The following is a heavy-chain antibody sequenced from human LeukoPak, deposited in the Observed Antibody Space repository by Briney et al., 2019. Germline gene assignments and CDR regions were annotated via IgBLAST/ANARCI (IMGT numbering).Heavy chain of an antibody. CDR2: IVVGSGNT. D-gene: IGHD2/OR15-2a*01. Sequence: SVKVSCKASGFTFSNSAVQWVRQARGQRLEWIGRIVVGSGNTNYAQKFQERVTITRDMSTSTAYMELSSLRSEDTAVYYCAVDVIYESDWGQGTLVTVSS. CDR3: AVDVIYESD. V-gene: IGHV1-58*01. CDR1: GFTFSNSA. J-gene: IGHJ4*02.